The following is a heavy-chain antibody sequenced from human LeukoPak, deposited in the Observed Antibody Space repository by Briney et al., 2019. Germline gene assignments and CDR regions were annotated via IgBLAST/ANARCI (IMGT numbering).Heavy chain of an antibody. D-gene: IGHD5-24*01. CDR2: INPSGGST. J-gene: IGHJ4*02. CDR1: GYTLTELS. V-gene: IGHV1-46*01. Sequence: GASVKVSCKVSGYTLTELSMHWVRQAPGQGLEWMGIINPSGGSTSYAQKFQGRVTMTRDTSTSTVYMELSSLRSEDTAVYYCARDSGRDGYNYSFDYWGQGTLVTVSS. CDR3: ARDSGRDGYNYSFDY.